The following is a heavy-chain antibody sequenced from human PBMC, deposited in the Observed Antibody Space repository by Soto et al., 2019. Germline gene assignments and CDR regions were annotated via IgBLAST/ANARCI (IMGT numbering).Heavy chain of an antibody. CDR2: ISYDGSNK. J-gene: IGHJ4*02. D-gene: IGHD3-16*02. V-gene: IGHV3-30*18. CDR1: GFTFSSYG. CDR3: GNDLGVWGLYPRLFDY. Sequence: GGSLRLSCAASGFTFSSYGMHWVRQAPGKGLEWVAVISYDGSNKYYADSVKGRFTISRDNSKNTLYLQMNSLRAEDWVVYYCGNDLGVWGLYPRLFDYWGQGTLVTGSS.